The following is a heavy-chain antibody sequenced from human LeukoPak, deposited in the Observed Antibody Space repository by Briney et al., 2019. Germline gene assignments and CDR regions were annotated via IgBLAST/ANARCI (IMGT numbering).Heavy chain of an antibody. CDR3: VSFYETS. D-gene: IGHD2/OR15-2a*01. Sequence: GGSLRLSCAASGNYWMHWVRQAPGKGLVWVSHINSDGSWTSYADSVKGRFTISKDNAKNTVYLQMNSLRAEDTAVYYCVSFYETSWGRGTLVTVS. J-gene: IGHJ5*02. CDR2: INSDGSWT. V-gene: IGHV3-74*01. CDR1: GNYW.